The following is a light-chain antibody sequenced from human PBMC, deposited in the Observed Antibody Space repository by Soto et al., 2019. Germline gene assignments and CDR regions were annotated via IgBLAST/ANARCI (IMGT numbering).Light chain of an antibody. J-gene: IGKJ1*01. CDR2: KAS. V-gene: IGKV1-5*03. Sequence: DIHRIHSHSTLSGSVGDRVTITCRASQTISSWLAWYQQKPGKAPKLLIYKASTLKSGVPSRFSGSGSGTEFTLNISSLQPDDFATYYCQHSTSYSEAFGQGTKVDIK. CDR1: QTISSW. CDR3: QHSTSYSEA.